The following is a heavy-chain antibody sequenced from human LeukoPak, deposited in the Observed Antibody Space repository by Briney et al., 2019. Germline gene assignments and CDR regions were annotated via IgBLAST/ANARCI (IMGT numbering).Heavy chain of an antibody. V-gene: IGHV4-38-2*02. Sequence: PSETLSLTCTVSGYSISSEYCWAWIRQPPGRDLEWIGSIYYSGRTYYNPSLKSPVTISLDTSKNQFSLKLSSVTAADTAVYYCARGGVVRAYYDHWGQGSLATVSS. D-gene: IGHD1-26*01. CDR1: GYSISSEYC. CDR3: ARGGVVRAYYDH. J-gene: IGHJ4*02. CDR2: IYYSGRT.